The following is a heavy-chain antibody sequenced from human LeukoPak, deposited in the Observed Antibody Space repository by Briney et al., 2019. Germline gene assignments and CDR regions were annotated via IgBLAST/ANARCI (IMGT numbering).Heavy chain of an antibody. V-gene: IGHV2-70*04. CDR2: IDWDDDK. CDR3: ARIPSKISAFDI. J-gene: IGHJ3*02. D-gene: IGHD4-11*01. Sequence: SGPALVRPTQTLTLTCTFSGFSLSTSGMRVSWIRQPPGKALEWLARIDWDDDKFYSTSLKTRLTISKDTSKNQVVLTMTNMDPVDTATYYCARIPSKISAFDIWGQGTMLTVSS. CDR1: GFSLSTSGMR.